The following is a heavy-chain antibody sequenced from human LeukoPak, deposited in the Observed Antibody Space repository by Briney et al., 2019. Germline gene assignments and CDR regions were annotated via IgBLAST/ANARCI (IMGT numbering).Heavy chain of an antibody. CDR2: IYTSGST. CDR3: ARDLSEAAAGRFEP. V-gene: IGHV4-4*07. CDR1: GGSISSYY. J-gene: IGHJ5*02. D-gene: IGHD6-13*01. Sequence: SETLSLTCTVSGGSISSYYWSWIRQPAGKGLEWIGRIYTSGSTNYNPSLKSRVTMSVDTSKNQFSLKLSSVTAADTAVYYCARDLSEAAAGRFEPWGQGTLVTVSS.